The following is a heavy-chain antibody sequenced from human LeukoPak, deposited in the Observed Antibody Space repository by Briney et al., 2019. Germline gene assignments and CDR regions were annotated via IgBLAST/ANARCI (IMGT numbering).Heavy chain of an antibody. CDR3: ARAYSGTNWFDP. J-gene: IGHJ5*02. D-gene: IGHD3-10*01. CDR1: GGSISSGGYY. CDR2: IYHSGST. Sequence: SETLSLTCTVSGGSISSGGYYWSWIRQPPGKGLEWIGYIYHSGSTYYNPSLKSRVTISVDRSKNQFSLKLSSVTAADTAVYYCARAYSGTNWFDPWGQGTLVTVSS. V-gene: IGHV4-30-2*01.